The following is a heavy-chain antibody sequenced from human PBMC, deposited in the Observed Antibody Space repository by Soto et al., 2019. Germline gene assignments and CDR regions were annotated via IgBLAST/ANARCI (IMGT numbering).Heavy chain of an antibody. V-gene: IGHV1-18*01. J-gene: IGHJ6*02. CDR2: ISTCNGNT. Sequence: QVQLVQSGAEVKKPGASVKVSCKASGYTFTSYGISWVRQAPGQGLEWMGWISTCNGNTKHTQKLQGRVTMTTYTTTSNVYLDLMSLRSDAKSWYDCSRFGGVRGGMDVWGQGTMVTVSS. CDR1: GYTFTSYG. D-gene: IGHD3-10*01. CDR3: SRFGGVRGGMDV.